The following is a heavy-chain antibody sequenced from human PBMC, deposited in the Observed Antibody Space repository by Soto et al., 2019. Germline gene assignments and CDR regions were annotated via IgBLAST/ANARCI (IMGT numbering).Heavy chain of an antibody. CDR1: GFSLSTSGVG. J-gene: IGHJ4*02. Sequence: QITLKESGPTLVKPTQTLTLTCTFSGFSLSTSGVGVGWIRQPPGEALEWLALIYWDDDKRYSPSLKTRLTITKDTSKNQVVLTMTSMDPVDTVTYYCGYSGVGVWGYGCGCFDYWGQGTLVTVSS. CDR3: GYSGVGVWGYGCGCFDY. D-gene: IGHD6-19*01. V-gene: IGHV2-5*02. CDR2: IYWDDDK.